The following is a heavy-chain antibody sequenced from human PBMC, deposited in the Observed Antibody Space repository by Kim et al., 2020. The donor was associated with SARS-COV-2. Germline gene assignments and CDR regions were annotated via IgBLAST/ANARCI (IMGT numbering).Heavy chain of an antibody. CDR2: T. V-gene: IGHV3-74*01. CDR3: ARPSTSSSYW. Sequence: TTYAGSVKGRFTHSRDNAKNTLYLQMNSLRAEDTAVYYCARPSTSSSYWWGQGTLVTVSS. J-gene: IGHJ4*02. D-gene: IGHD2-2*01.